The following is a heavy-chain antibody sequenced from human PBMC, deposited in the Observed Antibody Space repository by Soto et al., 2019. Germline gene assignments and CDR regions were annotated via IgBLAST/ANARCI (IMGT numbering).Heavy chain of an antibody. CDR2: VSASSDST. CDR3: AKPYGSGSYATYYYGLDV. CDR1: GFTFSAYA. V-gene: IGHV3-23*01. Sequence: EVQLLESGGGLVQPGGSLRLSCAASGFTFSAYAMSWARQAPGKGLEWISGVSASSDSTYYADSVKGRFAISRDNSKNTLYLQMHSLRAEDTAVYYCAKPYGSGSYATYYYGLDVWGQGTTVTVSS. J-gene: IGHJ6*02. D-gene: IGHD3-10*01.